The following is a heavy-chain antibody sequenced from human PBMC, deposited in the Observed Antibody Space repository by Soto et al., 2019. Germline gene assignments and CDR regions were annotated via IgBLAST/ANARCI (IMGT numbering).Heavy chain of an antibody. CDR3: ATYADGHNAFAI. CDR2: INRRGRT. J-gene: IGHJ3*02. Sequence: QVQLQQWGAGLLKPSETLSLTCAVYGGSFSGHYWSWVRQPPGKGLEWIGEINRRGRTNYNPSLKGRVTISMDTSQNQFSLKMTSVTAADTAVYYCATYADGHNAFAIWGQGTMVSVSS. D-gene: IGHD4-17*01. CDR1: GGSFSGHY. V-gene: IGHV4-34*01.